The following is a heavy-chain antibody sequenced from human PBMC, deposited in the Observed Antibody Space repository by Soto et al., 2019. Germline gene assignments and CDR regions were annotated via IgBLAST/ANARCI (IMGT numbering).Heavy chain of an antibody. V-gene: IGHV4-59*08. CDR2: IYYSGST. CDR1: GGSISSYY. J-gene: IGHJ4*02. D-gene: IGHD6-13*01. Sequence: SETLSLTCTVSGGSISSYYWSWIRQPPGKGLEWIGSIYYSGSTNYNPSLKSRVTISVDTSKNQFSLKLGSVTAADTAVYYCARQDPSSSWNTYYFDYWGQGTLVTVSS. CDR3: ARQDPSSSWNTYYFDY.